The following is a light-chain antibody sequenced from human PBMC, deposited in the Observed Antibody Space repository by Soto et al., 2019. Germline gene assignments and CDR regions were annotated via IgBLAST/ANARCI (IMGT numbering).Light chain of an antibody. V-gene: IGKV1-39*01. J-gene: IGKJ2*01. CDR1: HNIVTY. Sequence: DIHMAQSPPSLSASVGDRVTITCRASHNIVTYLNWYQQKAGKAPSLLIYEASHLQSDVPFMFFGSESGTDFPLTIDNLQHEDAATYYCQQRHSTPPTFGPGTKLEIK. CDR2: EAS. CDR3: QQRHSTPPT.